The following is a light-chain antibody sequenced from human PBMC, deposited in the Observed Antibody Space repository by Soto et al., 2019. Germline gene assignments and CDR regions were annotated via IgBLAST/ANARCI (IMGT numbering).Light chain of an antibody. CDR2: DAS. CDR1: QSISTW. J-gene: IGKJ1*01. Sequence: DIQMTQSPSTLSASVGDRVTITCRASQSISTWLAWYQRKPGKAPKLLIYDASSLQSGVPSRFSGSGSGTEFTLTISSLQPDDFAAYYCQQYNIPPRTFGQGTKVQIK. CDR3: QQYNIPPRT. V-gene: IGKV1-5*01.